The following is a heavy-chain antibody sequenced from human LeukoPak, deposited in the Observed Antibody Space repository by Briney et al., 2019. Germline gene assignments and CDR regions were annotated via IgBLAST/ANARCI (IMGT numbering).Heavy chain of an antibody. CDR3: ARGGYYGSGNDFRFDP. CDR1: GGSINSYY. J-gene: IGHJ5*02. CDR2: IYYSGST. D-gene: IGHD3-10*01. V-gene: IGHV4-59*01. Sequence: SETLSLTCTVSGGSINSYYWSWIRQSPGKGLEWIGSIYYSGSTNYKPSLKSRVTISVDTSKNQFSLKLSSVTAADTAVYYCARGGYYGSGNDFRFDPWGQGTLVTVSS.